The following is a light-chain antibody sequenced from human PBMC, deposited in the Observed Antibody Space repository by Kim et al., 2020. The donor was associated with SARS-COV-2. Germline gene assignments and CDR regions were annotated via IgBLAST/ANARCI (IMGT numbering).Light chain of an antibody. Sequence: SASVGDSVTITCQASHDIAKFLNWFQQKPGKPPNLLIYDASLVQTGVSSRFSGTKSGTDFIFTISSLQPEDSATYFCQQYNNLPYSFGQGTKLEIK. J-gene: IGKJ2*03. V-gene: IGKV1-33*01. CDR2: DAS. CDR1: HDIAKF. CDR3: QQYNNLPYS.